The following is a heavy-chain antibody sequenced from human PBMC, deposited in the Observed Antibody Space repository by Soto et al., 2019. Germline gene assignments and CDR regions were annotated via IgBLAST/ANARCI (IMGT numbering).Heavy chain of an antibody. CDR3: AREGTIRTDAFDI. CDR2: ISADTGNT. CDR1: GYTFTNYG. Sequence: QVHLVQSGTEVKKPGAPVKVSCKASGYTFTNYGISWVRQAPGQGLEWMGWISADTGNTNYAQKLQDRVTMTTDTSTTTAYMELRSLTSDDTALYFCAREGTIRTDAFDIWGQGTMVTVSS. D-gene: IGHD2-2*02. V-gene: IGHV1-18*01. J-gene: IGHJ3*02.